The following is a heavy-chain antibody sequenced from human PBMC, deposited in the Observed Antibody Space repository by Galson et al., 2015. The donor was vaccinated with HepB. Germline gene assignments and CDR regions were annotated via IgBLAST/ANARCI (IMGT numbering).Heavy chain of an antibody. V-gene: IGHV4-61*08. Sequence: SETLSLTCTVSGYAISSGGFYWSWIRQRPGKGLEWIGSIYNSGSTTYNPSLKSRVTISVDTSENQFSLKLSSVTAADTAAYYCARVTALGSRQGEFDYWGQGTLGTGSS. CDR2: IYNSGST. CDR1: GYAISSGGFY. J-gene: IGHJ4*02. CDR3: ARVTALGSRQGEFDY.